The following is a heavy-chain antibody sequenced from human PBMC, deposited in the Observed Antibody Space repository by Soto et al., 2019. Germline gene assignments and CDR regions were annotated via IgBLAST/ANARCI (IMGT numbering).Heavy chain of an antibody. J-gene: IGHJ4*02. Sequence: GGSLRLSCAASGFTFSSSTMNWVRQAPGKGLEWVSYISSSSIAIYYADSVKGRFTISRDNAKNSLYLQMNSLRAEDTAVYYCARLRGSSNWETPSWGQGTLVTVSS. D-gene: IGHD6-13*01. CDR3: ARLRGSSNWETPS. V-gene: IGHV3-48*01. CDR1: GFTFSSST. CDR2: ISSSSIAI.